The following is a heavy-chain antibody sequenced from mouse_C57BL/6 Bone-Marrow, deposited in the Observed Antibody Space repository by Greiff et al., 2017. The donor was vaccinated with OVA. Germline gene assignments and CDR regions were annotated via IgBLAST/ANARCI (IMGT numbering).Heavy chain of an antibody. CDR2: IYPGNGDT. V-gene: IGHV1-12*01. CDR3: ARGYWYFDV. J-gene: IGHJ1*03. CDR1: GYTFTSYN. Sequence: QVQLQQSGAELVRPGASVKMSCKASGYTFTSYNMHWVKQTPGQGLEWIGAIYPGNGDTSYNQKFKGKATLTVDKSSSTAYMQLSSLTSEDSAVYFCARGYWYFDVWGTGTTVTVSS.